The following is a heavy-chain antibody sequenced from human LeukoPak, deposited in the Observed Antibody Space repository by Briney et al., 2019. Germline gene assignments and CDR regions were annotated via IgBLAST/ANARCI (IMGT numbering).Heavy chain of an antibody. Sequence: GGSLRLSCAASGFTFSSYSMNWVRQAPGKGLEWVSYISSSSSTIYYADSVKGRFTISRDNAKNSLYLQMNSLRAEDTAVYYCARFIAAAGNDAFDIWGQGTMVTVSS. J-gene: IGHJ3*02. CDR1: GFTFSSYS. D-gene: IGHD6-13*01. CDR2: ISSSSSTI. CDR3: ARFIAAAGNDAFDI. V-gene: IGHV3-48*01.